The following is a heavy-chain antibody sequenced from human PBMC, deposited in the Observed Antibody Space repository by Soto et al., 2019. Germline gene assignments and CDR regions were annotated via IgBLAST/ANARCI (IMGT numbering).Heavy chain of an antibody. CDR1: GYTFTSYG. J-gene: IGHJ4*02. Sequence: ASVKVSCKASGYTFTSYGISWVRQAPGQGLEWMGWISAYNGNTNYAQKLQGRVTMTTDTSTSTAYMELRSLRSDDTAVYYCARLYYYDSSGYYSHYFDYWGQGTLVTV. CDR3: ARLYYYDSSGYYSHYFDY. D-gene: IGHD3-22*01. CDR2: ISAYNGNT. V-gene: IGHV1-18*01.